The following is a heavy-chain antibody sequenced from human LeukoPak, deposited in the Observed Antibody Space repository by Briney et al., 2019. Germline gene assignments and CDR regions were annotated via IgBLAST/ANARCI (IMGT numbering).Heavy chain of an antibody. J-gene: IGHJ4*02. D-gene: IGHD3-22*01. CDR3: ATLGEYYDSSGYCYN. V-gene: IGHV4-34*01. CDR2: INHSGST. Sequence: SETLSLTCAVYGGSFSGYYWSWIRQPPGKGLEWIGEINHSGSTYYNASLKSRVTISVDMSKNQFSLRLTSVTAADTAVYYCATLGEYYDSSGYCYNWGQGTLVTVSS. CDR1: GGSFSGYY.